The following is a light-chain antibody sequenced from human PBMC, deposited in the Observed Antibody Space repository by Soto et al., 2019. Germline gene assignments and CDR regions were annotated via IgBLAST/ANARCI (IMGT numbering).Light chain of an antibody. CDR3: QQRSHWVT. CDR1: QSISNY. J-gene: IGKJ4*01. CDR2: DAY. Sequence: EIVMTQSPATLSLSPGESATLSCRASQSISNYLAWYQQKPGQAPRLLIYDAYNRATGIPARFSGSGSGTDFPLTISSLEPADSAVYYCQQRSHWVTFGGGTKVEIK. V-gene: IGKV3-11*01.